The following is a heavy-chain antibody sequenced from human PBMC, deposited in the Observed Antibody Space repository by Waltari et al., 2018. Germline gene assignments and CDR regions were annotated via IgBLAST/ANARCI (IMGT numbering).Heavy chain of an antibody. CDR3: ARTWGNSPPLGWLDP. CDR2: ISHTGRP. Sequence: QVQLHQWGAGLLKPSETLSLHCAVSGGPFIDYSWRWVRQPPGKGLEWIGEISHTGRPHYNPSLRSRVTMSVDTIKKRFSLKLTSVTAADTAVYFCARTWGNSPPLGWLDPWGQGTRVTISS. J-gene: IGHJ5*02. D-gene: IGHD7-27*01. V-gene: IGHV4-34*01. CDR1: GGPFIDYS.